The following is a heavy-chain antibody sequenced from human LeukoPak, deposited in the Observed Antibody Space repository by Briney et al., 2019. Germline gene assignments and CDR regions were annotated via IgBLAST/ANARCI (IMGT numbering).Heavy chain of an antibody. CDR2: ISYDGSNK. D-gene: IGHD6-19*01. CDR3: ARARLSVAGDYFDY. J-gene: IGHJ4*02. V-gene: IGHV3-30-3*01. Sequence: GGSLRLSCAASGFTFRRYWMSWVRQAPGKGLEWVAVISYDGSNKYYADSVKGRFTISRDNSKNTLYLQMNSLRAEDTAVYYCARARLSVAGDYFDYWGQGTLVTVSS. CDR1: GFTFRRYW.